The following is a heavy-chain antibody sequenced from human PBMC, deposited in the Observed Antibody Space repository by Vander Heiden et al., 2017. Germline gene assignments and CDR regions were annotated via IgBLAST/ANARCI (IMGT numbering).Heavy chain of an antibody. CDR1: GFTFSSYS. CDR2: ISSSSSYI. Sequence: EVQLVESGGGLVKPGGSLRLSCAASGFTFSSYSMNWVRQAPGKGLEWVSSISSSSSYIYYADAVKGRFTISRDNAKNSLYLKMNSMRAEDTAVYYCARREGGRDWFDPWGQGTLVTVSS. D-gene: IGHD3-16*01. J-gene: IGHJ5*02. CDR3: ARREGGRDWFDP. V-gene: IGHV3-21*01.